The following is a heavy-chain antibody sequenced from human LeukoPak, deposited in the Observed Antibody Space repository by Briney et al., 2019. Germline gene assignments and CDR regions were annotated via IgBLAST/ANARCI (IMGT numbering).Heavy chain of an antibody. D-gene: IGHD6-19*01. Sequence: GGSLRLSCSASGFTFSNSAVYWVRQSPGKRPEWVSSISGPGIHTYYADSVKGRFTISRDNSKNTLYLQMNNLRAEDTAVYYCAKPPSDSSAWYFSADYWGQGTLVTVSS. CDR2: ISGPGIHT. J-gene: IGHJ4*02. V-gene: IGHV3-23*01. CDR3: AKPPSDSSAWYFSADY. CDR1: GFTFSNSA.